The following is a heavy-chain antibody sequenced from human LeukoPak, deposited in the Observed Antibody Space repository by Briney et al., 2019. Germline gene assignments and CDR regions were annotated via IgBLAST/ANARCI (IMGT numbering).Heavy chain of an antibody. J-gene: IGHJ5*02. CDR3: ARVPGVYYDILTGYGSGWFDP. V-gene: IGHV1-2*02. CDR1: GYTFTGYY. CDR2: INPNSGGT. D-gene: IGHD3-9*01. Sequence: VASVKVSCKASGYTFTGYYMHWVRQAPGQGLEWMGWINPNSGGTNYAQKFQGRVTMTRDTSISTAYMELSRLRSDDTAVYYCARVPGVYYDILTGYGSGWFDPWGQGTLVTVSS.